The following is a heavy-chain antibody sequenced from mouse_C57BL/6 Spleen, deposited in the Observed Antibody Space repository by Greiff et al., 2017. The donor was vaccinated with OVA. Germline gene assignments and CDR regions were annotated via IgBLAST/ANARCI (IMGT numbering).Heavy chain of an antibody. CDR1: GFTFSDYG. Sequence: EVHLVESGGGLVKPGGSLKLSCAASGFTFSDYGMHWVRQAPEKGLEWVAYISSGSSTIYYADTVKGRSTISRDNSNNTLFLQMTSLRSEDTAMYYGAREFYGSSLYAMDYWGQGTSVTVSS. J-gene: IGHJ4*01. CDR3: AREFYGSSLYAMDY. CDR2: ISSGSSTI. V-gene: IGHV5-17*01. D-gene: IGHD1-1*01.